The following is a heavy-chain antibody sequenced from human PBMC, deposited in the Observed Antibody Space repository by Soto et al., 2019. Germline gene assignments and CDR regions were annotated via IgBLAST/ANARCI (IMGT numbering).Heavy chain of an antibody. J-gene: IGHJ4*02. CDR1: GGSISSYC. CDR2: IYYSGST. D-gene: IGHD2-2*01. CDR3: ARDRCISTSCYTDY. V-gene: IGHV4-59*12. Sequence: SETLSLTCTVSGGSISSYCWSWIRQPPGKGLEWIGYIYYSGSTYYNPSLKSRVTISVVTSKNQFSLKLSSVTAADTAVYYCARDRCISTSCYTDYWGQGTLVTVSS.